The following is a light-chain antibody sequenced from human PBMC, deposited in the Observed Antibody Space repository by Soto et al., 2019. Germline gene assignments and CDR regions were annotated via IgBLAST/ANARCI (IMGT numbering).Light chain of an antibody. J-gene: IGKJ1*01. CDR1: QSVRDRY. Sequence: EIVLTQSPGTLSLSPGERATLSCRASQSVRDRYLAWYQQKPGQAPSLLIYDTSTRATGVPDRFSGSGSGTDFALTISRVEPEEFAIYFCQQYGSSPGPFGQGTKVEI. V-gene: IGKV3-20*01. CDR3: QQYGSSPGP. CDR2: DTS.